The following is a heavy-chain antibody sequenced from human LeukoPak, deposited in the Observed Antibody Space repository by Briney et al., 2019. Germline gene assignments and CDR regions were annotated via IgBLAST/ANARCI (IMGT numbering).Heavy chain of an antibody. J-gene: IGHJ4*02. Sequence: SETLSLTCTVSGDSISSGSYYWSWIRQPAGKGLEWIGRIYTSGSTNYNPSLKSRVTISVDMSNNQFSLKLSSVTATDTAVYYCAREAYCSSTTCYTYFDYWGQGTLVTVSS. CDR3: AREAYCSSTTCYTYFDY. CDR1: GDSISSGSYY. D-gene: IGHD2-2*02. CDR2: IYTSGST. V-gene: IGHV4-61*02.